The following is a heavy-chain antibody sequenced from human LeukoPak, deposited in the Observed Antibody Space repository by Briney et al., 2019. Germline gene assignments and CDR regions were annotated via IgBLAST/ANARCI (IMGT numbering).Heavy chain of an antibody. Sequence: GGPLRLSCAASGFTFSSYGMHGVRQARGKGLEGVAFIRYDGSNKYYADSVKGRLTISRDNSKNTLYLQMNSLRAEDTAVYYCPKDQDSLRIKAAPFDYWGQATQVTVSS. CDR3: PKDQDSLRIKAAPFDY. D-gene: IGHD6-6*01. CDR2: IRYDGSNK. V-gene: IGHV3-30*02. J-gene: IGHJ4*02. CDR1: GFTFSSYG.